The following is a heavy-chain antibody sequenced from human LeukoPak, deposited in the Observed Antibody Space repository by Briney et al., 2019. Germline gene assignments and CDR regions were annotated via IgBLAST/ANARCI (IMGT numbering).Heavy chain of an antibody. CDR1: GFTFSSYS. CDR3: ARAGSSSGY. D-gene: IGHD6-6*01. J-gene: IGHJ4*02. V-gene: IGHV3-21*01. Sequence: GGSLRLSCAGSGFTFSSYSMNWVRQAPGKGLEWVSSISSSSSYIYYADSVKGRFTISRDNAKNPLYLQMNSLGAQDTAVYYSARAGSSSGYGSQGTLVTVPS. CDR2: ISSSSSYI.